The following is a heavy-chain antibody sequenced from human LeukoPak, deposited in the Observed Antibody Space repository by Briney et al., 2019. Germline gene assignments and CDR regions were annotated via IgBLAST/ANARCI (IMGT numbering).Heavy chain of an antibody. V-gene: IGHV3-49*04. Sequence: GGSLRLSCTASGLIFGDYAMTWVRQAPGKGLEWVGFIRSKAYGGTTEYAASVKGRFIISRDDSKSIAHLQTNSLKTEDTAVYYCTSEDAVAGTLDYWGQGILVTVSS. CDR1: GLIFGDYA. CDR2: IRSKAYGGTT. D-gene: IGHD6-19*01. J-gene: IGHJ4*02. CDR3: TSEDAVAGTLDY.